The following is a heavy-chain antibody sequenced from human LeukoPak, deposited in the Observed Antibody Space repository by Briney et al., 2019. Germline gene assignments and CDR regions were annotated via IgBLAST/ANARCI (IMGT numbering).Heavy chain of an antibody. J-gene: IGHJ4*02. D-gene: IGHD3-22*01. CDR1: GYTFTDYY. V-gene: IGHV1-2*02. Sequence: ASVKVSCKASGYTFTDYYMHWVRQAPGQGLEWMGWINPNSGGTNYAQKFQGRVTMTRDTSISTAYMELSRLRSDDTAVYYCARETDVGYDSSGYFDYWGQGTLVTVSS. CDR3: ARETDVGYDSSGYFDY. CDR2: INPNSGGT.